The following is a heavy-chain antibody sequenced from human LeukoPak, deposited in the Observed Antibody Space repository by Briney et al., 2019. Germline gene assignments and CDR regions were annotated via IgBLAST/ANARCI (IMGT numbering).Heavy chain of an antibody. D-gene: IGHD1-26*01. V-gene: IGHV3-21*01. CDR1: GFTFSTYW. CDR3: ASGKYSGSYLGAFDI. J-gene: IGHJ3*02. Sequence: GGSLRLSCAASGFTFSTYWMHWVRQAPGKGLEWVSSISSSSSYIYYADSVKGRFTISRDNAKNSLYLQMNSLRAEDTAVYYCASGKYSGSYLGAFDIWGQGTMVTVSS. CDR2: ISSSSSYI.